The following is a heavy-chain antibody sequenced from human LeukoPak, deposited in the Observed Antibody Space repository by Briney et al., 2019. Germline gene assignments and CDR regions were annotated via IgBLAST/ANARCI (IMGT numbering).Heavy chain of an antibody. CDR2: INPNSGGT. Sequence: ASAKVSCKASGYTFTGYYMHWVRQAPGQGLEWMGWINPNSGGTNYAQKFQGRVTMTRDTSISTAYMELSRLRSDDTAVYYCARRERWLSEPFDYWGQGTLVTVSS. CDR3: ARRERWLSEPFDY. J-gene: IGHJ4*02. D-gene: IGHD5-24*01. CDR1: GYTFTGYY. V-gene: IGHV1-2*02.